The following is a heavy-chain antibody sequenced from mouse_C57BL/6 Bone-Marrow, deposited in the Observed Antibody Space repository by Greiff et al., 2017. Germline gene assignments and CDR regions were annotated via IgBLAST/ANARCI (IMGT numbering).Heavy chain of an antibody. J-gene: IGHJ1*03. D-gene: IGHD1-1*01. Sequence: VQLQQPGAELAKPGASVKLSCKASGYTFTSYWMHWVKQRPGQGLEWIGYINPSSGYTKYNQKFKDKATLTADKSSSTAYMQLSSLTYEDSAVYYCAREAITTVVDWYFDVWGTGTTVTVSS. CDR1: GYTFTSYW. V-gene: IGHV1-7*01. CDR3: AREAITTVVDWYFDV. CDR2: INPSSGYT.